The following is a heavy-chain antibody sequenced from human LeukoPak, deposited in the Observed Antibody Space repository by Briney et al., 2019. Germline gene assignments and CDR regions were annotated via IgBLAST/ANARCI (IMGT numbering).Heavy chain of an antibody. CDR2: INHSGST. Sequence: SETLSLTCAVYGGSFSGYYWSWIRQPPGKGLEWIGEINHSGSTNYNPSLKSRVTISVDTSKNQFSLKLSSVTAADTAVYYCVSHGTLGSGQGGFDYWGQGTLVTVSS. V-gene: IGHV4-34*01. CDR3: VSHGTLGSGQGGFDY. D-gene: IGHD2-15*01. CDR1: GGSFSGYY. J-gene: IGHJ4*02.